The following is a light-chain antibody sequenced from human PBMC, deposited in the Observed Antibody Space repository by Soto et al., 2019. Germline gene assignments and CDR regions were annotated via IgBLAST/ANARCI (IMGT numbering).Light chain of an antibody. V-gene: IGLV2-14*01. CDR3: SSYTSSSLYV. CDR2: DVS. CDR1: SSDVGGYNY. Sequence: QSALTQPASVSGSPGQSITISCTGTSSDVGGYNYVSWYQQHPGKAPKLMIYDVSNRPSGVSNRFSGYKSGNTASLTISGLQAEDEADYYCSSYTSSSLYVFGPGTKLTVL. J-gene: IGLJ1*01.